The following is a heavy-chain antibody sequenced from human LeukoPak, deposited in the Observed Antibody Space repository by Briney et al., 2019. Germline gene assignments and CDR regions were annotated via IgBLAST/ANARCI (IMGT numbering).Heavy chain of an antibody. CDR1: GGSFSGYY. Sequence: SETLSLTCAVYGGSFSGYYCSWIRQPPGKGLEWIVEINHSGSTNYNPSLKSRVTISVDTSKNQFSLKLSSVTAADTAVYYCARALRGIAARLYPYWGQGTLVTVSS. J-gene: IGHJ4*02. CDR3: ARALRGIAARLYPY. CDR2: INHSGST. D-gene: IGHD6-6*01. V-gene: IGHV4-34*01.